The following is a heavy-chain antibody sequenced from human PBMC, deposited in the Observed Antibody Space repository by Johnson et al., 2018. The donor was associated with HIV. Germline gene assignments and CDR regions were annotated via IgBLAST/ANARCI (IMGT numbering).Heavy chain of an antibody. J-gene: IGHJ3*02. V-gene: IGHV3-30*03. Sequence: QVQLVESGGGVVQPGRSLRLSCAASGFNFNNYGMHWVRQAPGKGLEWVAVISYDGSNKYFADSVKGRFTISRDNAKNSLYLQMNSLRAGDTAVYYCARGPWAFDIWGQGTMVTVSS. CDR1: GFNFNNYG. CDR3: ARGPWAFDI. CDR2: ISYDGSNK.